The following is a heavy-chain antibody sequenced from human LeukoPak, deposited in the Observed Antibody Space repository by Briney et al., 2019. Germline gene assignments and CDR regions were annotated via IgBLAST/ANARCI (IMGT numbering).Heavy chain of an antibody. CDR3: ARADSSGWSQYYFDY. V-gene: IGHV3-30*04. D-gene: IGHD6-19*01. J-gene: IGHJ4*02. Sequence: GGSLRLSCAASGFTFSRYAMHWVRQTPGKGLEWVAIISYDGTNKYYADSVKGRFTISRDNAKNTLYLQMNSLRAEDTAVYYCARADSSGWSQYYFDYWGQGTLVTVSS. CDR1: GFTFSRYA. CDR2: ISYDGTNK.